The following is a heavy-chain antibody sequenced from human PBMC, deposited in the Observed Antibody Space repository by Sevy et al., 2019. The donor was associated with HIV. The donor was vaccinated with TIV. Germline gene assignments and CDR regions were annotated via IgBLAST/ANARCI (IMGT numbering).Heavy chain of an antibody. J-gene: IGHJ4*02. D-gene: IGHD3-10*01. CDR3: AKAPNGYYGSGREGYYFDY. V-gene: IGHV3-23*01. Sequence: GWSLRLSCAASGFTFSSYAMSWVRQAPGKGLEWVSAISGSGGSTYYADSVKGRFTISRDNSKNTLYLQMNSLRAEDTVVYYCAKAPNGYYGSGREGYYFDYWGQGTLVTVSS. CDR1: GFTFSSYA. CDR2: ISGSGGST.